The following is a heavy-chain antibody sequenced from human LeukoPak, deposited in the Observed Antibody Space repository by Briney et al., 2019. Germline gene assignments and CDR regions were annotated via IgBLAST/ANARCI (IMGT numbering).Heavy chain of an antibody. CDR3: TKPSHVDTAMLDY. D-gene: IGHD5-18*01. CDR2: IYPGDSDT. CDR1: GYSFTTFW. V-gene: IGHV5-51*01. J-gene: IGHJ4*02. Sequence: GESLKISCKGSGYSFTTFWIGWVRQVPGKGLEYMGIIYPGDSDTKYSPSFQGQVTISADNSINTAYLQWSSLKASDTAMYYCTKPSHVDTAMLDYWGQGTLVTVSS.